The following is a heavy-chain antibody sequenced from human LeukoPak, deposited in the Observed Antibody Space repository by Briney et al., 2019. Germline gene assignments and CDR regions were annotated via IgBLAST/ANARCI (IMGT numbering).Heavy chain of an antibody. CDR2: ISAYNGNT. CDR3: ARAEVRFSYLEWFDP. CDR1: GYTFTSYG. D-gene: IGHD1-1*01. J-gene: IGHJ5*02. V-gene: IGHV1-18*01. Sequence: ASVKVSCKASGYTFTSYGISWVRQAPGQGLEWMGWISAYNGNTNYAQKLQGRVTMTTDTSTSTAYMELRSLRSDDTAVYYCARAEVRFSYLEWFDPWGQGTLVTVSS.